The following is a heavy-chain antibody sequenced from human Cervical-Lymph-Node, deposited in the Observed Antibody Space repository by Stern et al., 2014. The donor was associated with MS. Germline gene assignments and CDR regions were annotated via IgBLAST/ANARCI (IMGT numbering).Heavy chain of an antibody. J-gene: IGHJ5*02. CDR2: IYYSGST. V-gene: IGHV4-59*01. Sequence: QEQLQESGPGLVKPSENLSLTRTVSGGSISSYYWSWIRQPPVKGLEWIGYIYYSGSTNYNPSITSRVTISVDTSKNQFSLKLSSVTAADTAVYYCARGATQAFDPWGQGTLVTVSS. CDR1: GGSISSYY. CDR3: ARGATQAFDP.